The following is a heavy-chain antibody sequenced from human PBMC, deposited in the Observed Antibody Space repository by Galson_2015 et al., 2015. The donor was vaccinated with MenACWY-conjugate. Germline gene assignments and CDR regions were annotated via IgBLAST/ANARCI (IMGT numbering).Heavy chain of an antibody. CDR1: GFSLSTSGVG. J-gene: IGHJ4*02. D-gene: IGHD2-15*01. CDR2: IYWDDDK. CDR3: SRTGATPGDY. V-gene: IGHV2-5*02. Sequence: PALVKPTQTLTLACTFSGFSLSTSGVGVGWIRQPPGKALEWLALIYWDDDKRYSPSLRSRLTITKDTSKNHVVLTMTNMDPVDTATYYCSRTGATPGDYWGQGTLVTVSS.